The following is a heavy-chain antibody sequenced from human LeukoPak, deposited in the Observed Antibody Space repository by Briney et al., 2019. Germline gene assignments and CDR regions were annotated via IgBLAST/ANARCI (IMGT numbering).Heavy chain of an antibody. CDR1: GGSISSYY. D-gene: IGHD2-2*01. V-gene: IGHV4-59*08. J-gene: IGHJ4*02. CDR3: ARRLGGTSTGFDY. CDR2: IHYSGST. Sequence: PSETLSLTCTVSGGSISSYYWSWIRQPPGKGLEWIGSIHYSGSTTYNPSLKSRVTISVDTSTNQFSLKLSSVTAAGTAVYYCARRLGGTSTGFDYWGQGTLVTVSS.